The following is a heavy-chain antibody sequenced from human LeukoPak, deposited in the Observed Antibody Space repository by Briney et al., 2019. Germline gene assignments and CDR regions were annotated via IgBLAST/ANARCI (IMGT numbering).Heavy chain of an antibody. J-gene: IGHJ4*02. D-gene: IGHD3-22*01. CDR1: GYTFTNYY. CDR3: ARTYDPSGNILLPGGY. V-gene: IGHV1-46*01. CDR2: INTSGGST. Sequence: ASVKVSCKESGYTFTNYYIHWVRQAPGQGLEWMGIINTSGGSTSYTQKFQGRVTTTRDTTTSTVYMELSSLRSEDTAVYYCARTYDPSGNILLPGGYWGQGTLVTVSS.